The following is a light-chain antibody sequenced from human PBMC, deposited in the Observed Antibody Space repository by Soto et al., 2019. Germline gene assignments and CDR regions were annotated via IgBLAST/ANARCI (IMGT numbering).Light chain of an antibody. CDR3: QQRYSIPVWT. CDR2: AST. Sequence: DIQMTQSPSSLSASVGDRITVTCRASQRIGTYVNWYQQKPGKAPKLLIYASTNLEDGVPSRFSGSGSGTDFSLSDSNLQPEDFATYYCQQRYSIPVWTFGQGTKVEIK. CDR1: QRIGTY. V-gene: IGKV1-39*01. J-gene: IGKJ1*01.